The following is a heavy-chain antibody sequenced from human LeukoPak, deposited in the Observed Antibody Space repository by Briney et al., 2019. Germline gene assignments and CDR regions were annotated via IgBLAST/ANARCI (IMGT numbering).Heavy chain of an antibody. J-gene: IGHJ3*02. CDR1: GYSFTDDW. Sequence: LGESLKISCKGFGYSFTDDWIDWGRQMPRKGLEWMVIIFHCNSHTTYSPSFKGQSTISADKSIDTSYLQWIILKASDSAMYYCARPPRDGYADGVADIWGQGTLVTVYS. D-gene: IGHD5-24*01. V-gene: IGHV5-51*01. CDR3: ARPPRDGYADGVADI. CDR2: IFHCNSHT.